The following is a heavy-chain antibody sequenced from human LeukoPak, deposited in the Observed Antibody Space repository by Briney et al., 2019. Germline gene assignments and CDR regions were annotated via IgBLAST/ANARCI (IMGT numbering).Heavy chain of an antibody. Sequence: SETLSLTCAVYGGSFSGYYWSWIRQPPGKGLEWIGEINHSGSTNYNPSPKSRVTISVDTSKNQFSLKLSSVTAADTAVYYCARGGDYYDPGYYFDYWGQGTLVTVSS. J-gene: IGHJ4*02. CDR3: ARGGDYYDPGYYFDY. CDR1: GGSFSGYY. D-gene: IGHD3-22*01. CDR2: INHSGST. V-gene: IGHV4-34*01.